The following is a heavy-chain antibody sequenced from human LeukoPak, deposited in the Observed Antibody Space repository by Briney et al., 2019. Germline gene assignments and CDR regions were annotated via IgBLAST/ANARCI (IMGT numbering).Heavy chain of an antibody. D-gene: IGHD3-10*01. V-gene: IGHV3-74*01. CDR3: ARDRGGTGPTTTDY. Sequence: PGGSLRLSCAASGFTFSDSWMHWVRHLPGKGLVWVSRISSDGTNTIYADSVKGRFTISRDNAKNTLYLQMNSLRAEDTAVYYCARDRGGTGPTTTDYWGQGTLVTVSS. CDR1: GFTFSDSW. CDR2: ISSDGTNT. J-gene: IGHJ4*02.